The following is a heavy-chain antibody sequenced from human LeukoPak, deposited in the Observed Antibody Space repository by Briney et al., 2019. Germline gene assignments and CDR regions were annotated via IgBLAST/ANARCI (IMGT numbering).Heavy chain of an antibody. Sequence: ASVKVSCKASGYTFTSYGISWVRQAPGQGLEWMGWISAYNGNTNYAQKLQGRVTMTTDTSTSTAYMELRSLRSDDTAVYYCARARRGGWLLTPSHDYWGQGTLVTVSS. J-gene: IGHJ4*02. V-gene: IGHV1-18*01. CDR3: ARARRGGWLLTPSHDY. CDR1: GYTFTSYG. D-gene: IGHD3-9*01. CDR2: ISAYNGNT.